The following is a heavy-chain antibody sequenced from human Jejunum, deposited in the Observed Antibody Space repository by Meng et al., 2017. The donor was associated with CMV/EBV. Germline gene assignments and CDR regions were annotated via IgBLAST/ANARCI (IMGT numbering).Heavy chain of an antibody. D-gene: IGHD4-17*01. CDR2: LYYSETA. CDR1: AASIPRYS. V-gene: IGHV4-59*01. Sequence: SAASIPRYSGRSIRQPPGKGLEWIGYLYYSETAYYSHSLRGRVIISADTAENHFSLSLTSVTAADTAVYFCATTVHPVAYLNYFDPWGQGTLVTVSS. CDR3: ATTVHPVAYLNYFDP. J-gene: IGHJ5*02.